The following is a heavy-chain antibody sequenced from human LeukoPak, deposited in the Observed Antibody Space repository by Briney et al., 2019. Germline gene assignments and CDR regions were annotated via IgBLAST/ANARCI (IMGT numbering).Heavy chain of an antibody. CDR2: RNPNSGNT. CDR3: ARGSGSGYYRLYYYYYMDV. D-gene: IGHD3-3*01. CDR1: GHTFTSYD. Sequence: ASVKVSCKASGHTFTSYDINWVRQATGQGLEWMGWRNPNSGNTGYAQKFQGRVTMTRNTSISTAYMELSSLRSEDTAVYYCARGSGSGYYRLYYYYYMDVWGKGTTVTVSS. J-gene: IGHJ6*03. V-gene: IGHV1-8*01.